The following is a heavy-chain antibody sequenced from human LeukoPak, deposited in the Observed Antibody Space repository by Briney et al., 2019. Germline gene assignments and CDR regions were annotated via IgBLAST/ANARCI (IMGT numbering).Heavy chain of an antibody. D-gene: IGHD3-16*01. J-gene: IGHJ4*02. CDR2: INHSGST. CDR3: ARGIRVSWGY. V-gene: IGHV4-34*01. CDR1: GGSFSGYY. Sequence: SETLSLPCAVYGGSFSGYYWSWIRQPPGKGLEWIGEINHSGSTNYNPSLKSRVTISVDTSKNQFSLKLSSVTAADTAVYYCARGIRVSWGYWGQGTLVTVSS.